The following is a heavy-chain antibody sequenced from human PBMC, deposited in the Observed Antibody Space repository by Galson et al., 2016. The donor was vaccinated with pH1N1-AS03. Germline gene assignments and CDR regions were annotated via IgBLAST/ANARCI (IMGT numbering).Heavy chain of an antibody. CDR1: GYTFSDYY. D-gene: IGHD1-26*01. J-gene: IGHJ4*02. CDR3: ARGGGSSLDY. Sequence: SVKVSCKASGYTFSDYYMHWVRQAPGQELEWMGWINPSSGGTKHTQKFQGRVTMTRDTSISTAYMELSRLTSDDTAVYFCARGGGSSLDYWGQGTLVPVSS. V-gene: IGHV1-2*02. CDR2: INPSSGGT.